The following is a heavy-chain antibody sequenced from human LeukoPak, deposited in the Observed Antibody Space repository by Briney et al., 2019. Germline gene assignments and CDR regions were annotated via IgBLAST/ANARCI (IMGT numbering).Heavy chain of an antibody. D-gene: IGHD3-16*01. V-gene: IGHV3-23*01. CDR1: GFTFSSYA. J-gene: IGHJ4*02. CDR3: ARAVVWGTTRTVDY. Sequence: GGSLRLSCAASGFTFSSYAMSWVRRAPGKGLEWGSAISGSGGSTYYADSVKGRFTISRDNSKNTLYLQMNSLRAEDTAVYYCARAVVWGTTRTVDYWGQGTLVTVSS. CDR2: ISGSGGST.